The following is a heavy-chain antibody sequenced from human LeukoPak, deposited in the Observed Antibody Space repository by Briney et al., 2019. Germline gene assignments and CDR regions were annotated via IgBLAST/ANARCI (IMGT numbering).Heavy chain of an antibody. V-gene: IGHV4-4*07. CDR2: IYSFGST. Sequence: PSETLSLTCTVSGGSISNYYWSWIRQPAGKGLEWIGRIYSFGSTNYNPSLKSRVTLSLDTSKNQFSLKLSSVTAADTAVYYCASSITGTTRASIWFDPWGQGTLVTVSS. CDR1: GGSISNYY. J-gene: IGHJ5*02. D-gene: IGHD1-7*01. CDR3: ASSITGTTRASIWFDP.